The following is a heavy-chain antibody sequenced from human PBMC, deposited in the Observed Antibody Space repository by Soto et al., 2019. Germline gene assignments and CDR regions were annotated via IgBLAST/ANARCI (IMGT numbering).Heavy chain of an antibody. D-gene: IGHD6-13*01. CDR3: ARSPRSSPYFDY. V-gene: IGHV5-51*01. J-gene: IGHJ4*02. CDR1: GYTFPNFW. Sequence: GEYLKTPRQSSGYTFPNFWIGWVRQLPGKGLEWMGIIYSGDHETRYSPSFHGKVTISADRSINTAYLQWNSLEASDTAFYFCARSPRSSPYFDYWGQGALVTVSS. CDR2: IYSGDHET.